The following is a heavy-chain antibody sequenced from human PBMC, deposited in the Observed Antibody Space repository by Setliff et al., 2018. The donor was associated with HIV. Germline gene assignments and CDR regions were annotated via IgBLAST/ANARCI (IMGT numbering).Heavy chain of an antibody. CDR1: GFTFGDYG. CDR2: IRSNTYGGTA. Sequence: GGSLRLSCTASGFTFGDYGMSWFRQAPGKGLEWVSFIRSNTYGGTAEYAASVKGRFAISRDDSKSIAYLQMNSLKTEDTAVYYCTSIGRDMVRGVIPDYWGQGTLVTVSS. D-gene: IGHD3-10*01. J-gene: IGHJ4*02. V-gene: IGHV3-49*03. CDR3: TSIGRDMVRGVIPDY.